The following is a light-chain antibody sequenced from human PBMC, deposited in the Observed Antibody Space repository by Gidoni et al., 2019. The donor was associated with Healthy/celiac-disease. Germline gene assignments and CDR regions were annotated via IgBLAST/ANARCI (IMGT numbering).Light chain of an antibody. CDR2: VTSDGRH. Sequence: QLVLTQSPSASASLGASVTLTCTLSSGHSSYAIAWHQQQPEKGPRSLMKVTSDGRHSRGDGIPDRFSGSNSGAERYLTISSLQSEDEADYYCQTWDNDIRVFGGGTKLTVL. CDR3: QTWDNDIRV. V-gene: IGLV4-69*02. J-gene: IGLJ3*02. CDR1: SGHSSYA.